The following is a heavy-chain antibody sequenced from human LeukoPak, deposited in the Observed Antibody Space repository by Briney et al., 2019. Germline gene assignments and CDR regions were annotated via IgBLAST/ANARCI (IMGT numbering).Heavy chain of an antibody. CDR3: ARRAYSSSWYVFDY. Sequence: GGSLRLSCAASGFTFDDYDMSWVRQAPGKGLEWVSGINWSGGSTSYADSVKGRFTTSRDNAKNSLYLQMNSLRDEDTALYYCARRAYSSSWYVFDYWGQGTLVTVSS. J-gene: IGHJ4*02. D-gene: IGHD6-13*01. V-gene: IGHV3-20*04. CDR2: INWSGGST. CDR1: GFTFDDYD.